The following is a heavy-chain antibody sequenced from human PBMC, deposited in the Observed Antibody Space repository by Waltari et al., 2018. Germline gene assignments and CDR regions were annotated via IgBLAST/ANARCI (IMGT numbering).Heavy chain of an antibody. CDR3: AREVYGSGWYKDAFDI. D-gene: IGHD6-19*01. J-gene: IGHJ3*02. Sequence: QVQLVESGGGVVQPGRSLRPSCAASGFTVSSYAMHWVRQAPGKGLEWVAVISYDGSNKYYADSVKGRFTISRDNSKNTLYLQMNSLRAEDTAVYYCAREVYGSGWYKDAFDIWGQGTMVTVSS. CDR2: ISYDGSNK. CDR1: GFTVSSYA. V-gene: IGHV3-30*01.